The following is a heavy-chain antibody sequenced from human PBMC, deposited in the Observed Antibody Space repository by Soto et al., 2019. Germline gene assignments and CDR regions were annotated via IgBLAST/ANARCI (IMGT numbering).Heavy chain of an antibody. Sequence: EVQLLESGGGLVQPGGSLRLSCAASGFTFSSFAMNWVRQAPGKGLEWVSAITGSGSSEYFADAVKGRFTISRDNSKKTLYLQMNSLRVEDSGVYFCAKATVTTSYFYGMDVRGQGTTVIVSS. CDR3: AKATVTTSYFYGMDV. CDR1: GFTFSSFA. J-gene: IGHJ6*02. V-gene: IGHV3-23*01. CDR2: ITGSGSSE. D-gene: IGHD4-4*01.